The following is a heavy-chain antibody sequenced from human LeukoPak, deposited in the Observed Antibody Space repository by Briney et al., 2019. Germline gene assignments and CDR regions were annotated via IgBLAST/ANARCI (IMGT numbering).Heavy chain of an antibody. CDR2: IYPGDSDT. J-gene: IGHJ1*01. CDR3: ARLGYYDSSGYPSAEYFQH. CDR1: GYSFTSYW. V-gene: IGHV5-51*01. D-gene: IGHD3-22*01. Sequence: GESLKISCKGSGYSFTSYWIGWVRQMPGKGLEWMGIIYPGDSDTRYSPSFQGQVTISADKSISTAYLQWSSLKASDTAMYYCARLGYYDSSGYPSAEYFQHWGQGTLVTVFS.